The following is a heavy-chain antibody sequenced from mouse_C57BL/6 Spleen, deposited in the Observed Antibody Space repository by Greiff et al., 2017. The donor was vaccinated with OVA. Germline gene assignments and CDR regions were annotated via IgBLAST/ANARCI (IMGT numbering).Heavy chain of an antibody. CDR1: GYSITSDY. V-gene: IGHV3-8*01. CDR3: ARRPLYYVSWYFDV. D-gene: IGHD2-1*01. CDR2: ISYSGST. J-gene: IGHJ1*03. Sequence: DVKLVESGPGLAKPSQTLSLTCSVTGYSITSDYWNWIRKFPGNKLEYMGYISYSGSTYYNPSLKSRISITRDTSKNQYYLQLNSVTTEDTATYYCARRPLYYVSWYFDVWGTGTTVTVSS.